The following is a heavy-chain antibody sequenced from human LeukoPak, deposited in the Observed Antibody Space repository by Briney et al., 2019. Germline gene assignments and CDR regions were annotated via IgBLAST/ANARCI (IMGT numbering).Heavy chain of an antibody. CDR3: ARDLKRDTAYYCYGMDV. J-gene: IGHJ6*02. CDR2: ISYDGSNK. CDR1: GFTFSSYA. Sequence: GGSLRLSCAASGFTFSSYAMHWVRQAPGKGLEWVAVISYDGSNKYYADSVKGRFTISRDNSKNTLYLQMNSLRAEDTAVYYCARDLKRDTAYYCYGMDVWGQGTTVTVSS. D-gene: IGHD2-21*02. V-gene: IGHV3-30-3*01.